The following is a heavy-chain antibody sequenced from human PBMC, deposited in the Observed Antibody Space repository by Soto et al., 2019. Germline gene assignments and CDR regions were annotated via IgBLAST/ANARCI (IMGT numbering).Heavy chain of an antibody. D-gene: IGHD3-3*01. CDR3: ARVETVLRFLEWPLDY. V-gene: IGHV3-7*01. CDR1: GFTFSSYW. J-gene: IGHJ4*02. CDR2: IKQDGSEK. Sequence: GGSLRLSCAASGFTFSSYWMSWVRQAPGKGLEWVANIKQDGSEKYYVDSVKGRFTISRDNAKNSLYLQMNSLRAEDTAVYYCARVETVLRFLEWPLDYWGQGTLVTVSS.